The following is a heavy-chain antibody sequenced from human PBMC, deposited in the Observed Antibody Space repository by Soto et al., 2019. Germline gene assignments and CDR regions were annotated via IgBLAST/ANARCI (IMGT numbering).Heavy chain of an antibody. CDR3: GRDTVISGSYHPYYYYGMDV. Sequence: ASVKVSCKASGYTFTSYGISWVRQAPGQGLEWMGWISAYNGNTNYAQKLQGRVTMTTDTSTSTAYMELRSLRSDDTAVYYCGRDTVISGSYHPYYYYGMDVWGQGTTVTVSS. J-gene: IGHJ6*02. V-gene: IGHV1-18*01. D-gene: IGHD1-26*01. CDR1: GYTFTSYG. CDR2: ISAYNGNT.